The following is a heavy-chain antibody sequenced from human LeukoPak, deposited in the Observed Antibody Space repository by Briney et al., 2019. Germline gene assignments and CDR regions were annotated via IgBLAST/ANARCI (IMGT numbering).Heavy chain of an antibody. CDR2: ISAYNGNT. D-gene: IGHD6-19*01. J-gene: IGHJ4*02. Sequence: ASVKVSCKASGYTFTSYGISWVRQAPGQGLEWMGWISAYNGNTNYAQKLQGRVTMTTDTSTSTAYMELRSRRSDDTAVYYCARDWDSAVAGTGHFDYWGQGTLVTVSS. V-gene: IGHV1-18*04. CDR1: GYTFTSYG. CDR3: ARDWDSAVAGTGHFDY.